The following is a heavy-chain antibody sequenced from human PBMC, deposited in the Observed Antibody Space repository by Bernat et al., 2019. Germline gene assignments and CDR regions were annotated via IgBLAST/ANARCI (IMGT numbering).Heavy chain of an antibody. D-gene: IGHD5-18*01. CDR1: GFTFSSYS. V-gene: IGHV3-33*01. CDR2: IWYDGSNK. Sequence: QVQLVESGGGVVQPGRSLRLSCAASGFTFSSYSMHWVRQAPGKGLEWVAVIWYDGSNKYYADSVKGRFTISRDNSKNTLYLQMNSLRAEDTAVYYCAREQGYSYSIDYWGQGTLVTVSS. J-gene: IGHJ4*02. CDR3: AREQGYSYSIDY.